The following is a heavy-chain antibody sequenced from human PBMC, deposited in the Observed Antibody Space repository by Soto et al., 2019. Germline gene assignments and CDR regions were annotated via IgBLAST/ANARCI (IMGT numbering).Heavy chain of an antibody. Sequence: EVQLLESGGGLVQPGGSLRLSCAASGFTFNIYAMSWVRQAPGKGLEWVSAISGSGGGTYYADSVEGRFTISRDNSNNPLYLKMSSLRAEDTAVYYCAKCGYDSSRRLLRYFQHWGQGTLVTVSS. D-gene: IGHD3-22*01. CDR1: GFTFNIYA. V-gene: IGHV3-23*01. J-gene: IGHJ1*01. CDR2: ISGSGGGT. CDR3: AKCGYDSSRRLLRYFQH.